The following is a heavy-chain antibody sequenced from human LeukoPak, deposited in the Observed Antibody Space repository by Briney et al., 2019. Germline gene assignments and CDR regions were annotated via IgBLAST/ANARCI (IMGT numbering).Heavy chain of an antibody. CDR2: IYYSGST. D-gene: IGHD3-22*01. CDR3: ARGYYDSSGYGPNFDY. J-gene: IGHJ4*02. CDR1: GGSISSYY. V-gene: IGHV4-59*01. Sequence: PSETLSLTCTVSGGSISSYYWSWIRQPPGKGLEWIGYIYYSGSTNYNPSLKSRVTISVDTSKNQFSLKLSSVTAADTAVYYCARGYYDSSGYGPNFDYWGQGTLVTVSS.